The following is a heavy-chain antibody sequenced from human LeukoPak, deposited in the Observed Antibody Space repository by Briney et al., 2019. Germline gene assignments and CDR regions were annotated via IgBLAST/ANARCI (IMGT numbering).Heavy chain of an antibody. CDR2: IYYSGST. V-gene: IGHV4-39*01. CDR1: GGSISSSSYY. CDR3: ARFESSIASGVDY. D-gene: IGHD6-6*01. Sequence: SETLSLTCTVSGGSISSSSYYWGWIRQPPGKGLGWIGSIYYSGSTYYNPSLKSRVTISVDTSKNQFSLKLSSVTAADTAVYYCARFESSIASGVDYWGQGTLVTVSS. J-gene: IGHJ4*02.